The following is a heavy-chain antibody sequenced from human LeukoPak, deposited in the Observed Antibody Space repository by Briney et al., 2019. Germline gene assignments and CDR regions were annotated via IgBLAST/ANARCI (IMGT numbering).Heavy chain of an antibody. D-gene: IGHD3-10*01. Sequence: GGSLRLSCAASGFTFSSYAMSWVRQAPGKGLEWVSAISFGGGGTYYADSVKGRFTISRDNSKNTVYLEVHSLRAEDTALYYCAKGAEAEIGYYFDNWGQGTLVTVSS. CDR2: ISFGGGGT. CDR1: GFTFSSYA. J-gene: IGHJ4*02. V-gene: IGHV3-23*01. CDR3: AKGAEAEIGYYFDN.